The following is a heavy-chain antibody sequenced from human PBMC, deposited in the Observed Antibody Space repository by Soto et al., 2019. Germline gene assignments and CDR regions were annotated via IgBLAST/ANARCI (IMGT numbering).Heavy chain of an antibody. J-gene: IGHJ5*02. V-gene: IGHV1-8*01. Sequence: GASVKVSCKASGYTFTSYDINWVRQATGQGLEWMGWMNPNSGNTGYAQKFQGRVTMTRNTSISTAYMELSSLRSEDTAVYYCARGPSKVVVVAATYNWFDPWGQGTLVTVSS. CDR1: GYTFTSYD. CDR2: MNPNSGNT. CDR3: ARGPSKVVVVAATYNWFDP. D-gene: IGHD2-15*01.